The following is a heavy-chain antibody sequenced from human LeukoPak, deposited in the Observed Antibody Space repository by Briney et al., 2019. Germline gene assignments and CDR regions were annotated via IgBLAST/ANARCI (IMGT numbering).Heavy chain of an antibody. CDR1: GFTFSDHC. CDR3: AREPTADAFDI. J-gene: IGHJ3*02. CDR2: TRNKANSYTT. D-gene: IGHD4-17*01. Sequence: GGSLRLSCAASGFTFSDHCMDWVRQAPGKGLEWVGRTRNKANSYTTEYAASVKGRFTISRDDSKNSLYLQMNSLKTEDTAVYYCAREPTADAFDIWGQGTMVTVSS. V-gene: IGHV3-72*01.